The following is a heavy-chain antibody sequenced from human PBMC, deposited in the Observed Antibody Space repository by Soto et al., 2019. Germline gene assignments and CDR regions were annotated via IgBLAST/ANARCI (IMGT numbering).Heavy chain of an antibody. CDR1: GYTFTSYC. D-gene: IGHD5-18*01. V-gene: IGHV1-18*01. CDR3: ARGYDTWIQLWLRGYGMDV. J-gene: IGHJ6*02. CDR2: ISAYNGNT. Sequence: ASVKVSCKASGYTFTSYCISWVRQAPGQGLEWMGWISAYNGNTNYAQKLQGRVTMTTDTSTSTAYMELRSLRSDDTAVYYCARGYDTWIQLWLRGYGMDVWGQGSTVTVSS.